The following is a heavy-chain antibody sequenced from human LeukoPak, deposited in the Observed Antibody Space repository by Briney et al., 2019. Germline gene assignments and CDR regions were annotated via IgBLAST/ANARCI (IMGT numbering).Heavy chain of an antibody. D-gene: IGHD3-9*01. CDR2: ITGSGGTT. V-gene: IGHV3-23*01. CDR1: GFTFSNHA. J-gene: IGHJ4*02. Sequence: PGGSLRLSCAASGFTFSNHAMTWVRQAPGKGLEWVSTITGSGGTTYYADSVKGRFTMSRDNSKNRLYLQMSSLRAEDTAVYYCAKGGVQYFDWSLEYWGQGTLVTVSS. CDR3: AKGGVQYFDWSLEY.